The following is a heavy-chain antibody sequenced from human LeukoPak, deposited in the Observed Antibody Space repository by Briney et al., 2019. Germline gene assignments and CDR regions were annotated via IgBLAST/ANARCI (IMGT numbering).Heavy chain of an antibody. D-gene: IGHD2-2*01. CDR1: GFTFSSYG. V-gene: IGHV3-33*01. CDR3: ARYCSSTSCSNFDY. Sequence: GGSLRLSCAASGFTFSSYGMHWVRQAPGKGLEWAAVIWYDGSNKYYADSVKGRFTISRDNSKNTLYLQMNSLRAEDTAVYYCARYCSSTSCSNFDYWGQGTLVTVSS. J-gene: IGHJ4*02. CDR2: IWYDGSNK.